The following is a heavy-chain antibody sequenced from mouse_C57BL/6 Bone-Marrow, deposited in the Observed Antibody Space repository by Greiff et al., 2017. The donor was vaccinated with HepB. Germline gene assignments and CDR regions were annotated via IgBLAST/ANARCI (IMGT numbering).Heavy chain of an antibody. D-gene: IGHD2-4*01. CDR3: AIYYDFYYAMDY. Sequence: EVKLQESGPELVKPGASVKISCKASGYTFTDYYMNWVKQSHGKSLEWIGDINPNNGGTSYNQKFKGKATLTVDKSSSTAYMELRSLTSEDSAVYYCAIYYDFYYAMDYWGQGTSVTVSS. CDR1: GYTFTDYY. CDR2: INPNNGGT. J-gene: IGHJ4*01. V-gene: IGHV1-26*01.